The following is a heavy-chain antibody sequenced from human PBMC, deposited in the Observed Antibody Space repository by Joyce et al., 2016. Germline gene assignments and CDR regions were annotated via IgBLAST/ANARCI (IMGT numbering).Heavy chain of an antibody. V-gene: IGHV3-30*03. CDR1: GFPFSNYG. CDR3: ARALGWDSNSCHDY. CDR2: ISYDGSNK. D-gene: IGHD6-13*01. J-gene: IGHJ4*02. Sequence: QVQLVESGGGVVQPGRSLRLSCSASGFPFSNYGMHWVRQAPGKGRERVAVISYDGSNKYYVDSVKGRFTISRDNSKNTLYLQMNSLRPEDTAVYYCARALGWDSNSCHDYWGQGTLVTVSS.